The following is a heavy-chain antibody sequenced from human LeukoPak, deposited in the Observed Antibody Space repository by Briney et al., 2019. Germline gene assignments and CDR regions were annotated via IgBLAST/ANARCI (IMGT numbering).Heavy chain of an antibody. CDR3: AGRQRGLFDY. J-gene: IGHJ4*02. V-gene: IGHV4-30-4*01. Sequence: SETLSLTCTVSGGSISSGDYYWSWIRQPPGKGLEWIGYVYYSGSTYYNPSLKSRVTISVDTSKNQFSLKLSSVTAADTAVYYCAGRQRGLFDYWGQGTLVTVSS. D-gene: IGHD5-18*01. CDR1: GGSISSGDYY. CDR2: VYYSGST.